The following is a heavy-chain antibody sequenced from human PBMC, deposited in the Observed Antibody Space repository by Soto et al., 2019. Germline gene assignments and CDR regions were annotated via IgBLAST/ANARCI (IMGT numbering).Heavy chain of an antibody. D-gene: IGHD3-10*01. V-gene: IGHV3-13*01. Sequence: EVNLVESGGGLVQPGGSLRLSCAASGFPFGDYHMPWARQAAGKGLEWVSAIDTSGHTFYLGSVRGRFTVSRDDPRSSFYLQMSNLRPEDTAVYYCARLEIIGVNFFEHWGRGVLVTVSS. CDR2: IDTSGHT. CDR1: GFPFGDYH. J-gene: IGHJ5*02. CDR3: ARLEIIGVNFFEH.